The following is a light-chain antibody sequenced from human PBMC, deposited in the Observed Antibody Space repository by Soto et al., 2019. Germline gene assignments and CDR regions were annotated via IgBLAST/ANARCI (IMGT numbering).Light chain of an antibody. V-gene: IGLV9-49*01. CDR3: GADHGSGSNPMWV. CDR1: SGSSNYK. CDR2: VGTGGIVG. Sequence: QSVPTQPPSASASLGASVTLTCTLSSGSSNYKVDWYQQRPGKGPRFVMRVGTGGIVGSKGDGIPDRFSVLGSGLNRYLTIKNIQEEDESDYHCGADHGSGSNPMWVFGGGTKVTVL. J-gene: IGLJ2*01.